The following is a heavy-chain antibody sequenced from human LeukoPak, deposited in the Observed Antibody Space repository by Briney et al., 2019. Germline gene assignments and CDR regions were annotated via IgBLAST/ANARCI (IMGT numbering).Heavy chain of an antibody. J-gene: IGHJ4*02. D-gene: IGHD6-13*01. CDR1: GFTFSSYA. V-gene: IGHV3-30*04. CDR3: ARDRIAAGPLGY. CDR2: ISYDGSNK. Sequence: PGGSLRLTCAASGFTFSSYAMHWVRQAPGKGLEWVAVISYDGSNKYYADSVKGRFTISRDNSKNTLYLQMNSLRAEDTAVYYCARDRIAAGPLGYWGQGTLVTVSS.